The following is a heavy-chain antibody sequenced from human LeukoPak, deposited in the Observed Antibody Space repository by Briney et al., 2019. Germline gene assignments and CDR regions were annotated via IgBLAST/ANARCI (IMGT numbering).Heavy chain of an antibody. CDR1: GGSISSSSYY. Sequence: SETLSLTCTVSGGSISSSSYYWGWIRQPPGKGLEWIGSIYYSGSTYYNPSLKSRVTISVDTPKNQFSLKLSSVTAADTAVYYCARQSTTVMDFDYWGQGTLVTVSS. CDR2: IYYSGST. J-gene: IGHJ4*02. V-gene: IGHV4-39*01. D-gene: IGHD4-17*01. CDR3: ARQSTTVMDFDY.